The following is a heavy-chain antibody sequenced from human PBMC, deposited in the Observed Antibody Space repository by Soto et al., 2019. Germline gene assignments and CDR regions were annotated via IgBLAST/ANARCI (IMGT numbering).Heavy chain of an antibody. CDR1: GGSISSYY. V-gene: IGHV4-39*01. Sequence: PSETLSLTCTVSGGSISSYYWGWIRRPPGKGLELIGSIYYSGSTYYNPSLKSRVTISVDTSKNQFSLKLSSVTAADTAVYYCARRWGYSFDYWGQGTLVTVS. CDR2: IYYSGST. CDR3: ARRWGYSFDY. D-gene: IGHD7-27*01. J-gene: IGHJ4*02.